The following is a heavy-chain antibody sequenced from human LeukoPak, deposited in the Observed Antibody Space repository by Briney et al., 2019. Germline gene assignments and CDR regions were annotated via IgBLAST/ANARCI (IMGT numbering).Heavy chain of an antibody. CDR2: ISYDGSNK. Sequence: GGSLRLSCAASGFTFSSYAMHWVRQAPGKGLEWVAVISYDGSNKYYADSEKGRFTISRDNSKNTLYLQMNSLRAEDTAVYYCARGSSMATIGYFDYWGQGTLVTVSS. CDR3: ARGSSMATIGYFDY. V-gene: IGHV3-30-3*01. D-gene: IGHD5-24*01. J-gene: IGHJ4*02. CDR1: GFTFSSYA.